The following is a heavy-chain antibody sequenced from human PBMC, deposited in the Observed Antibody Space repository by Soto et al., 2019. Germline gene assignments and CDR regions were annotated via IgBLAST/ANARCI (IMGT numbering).Heavy chain of an antibody. CDR3: ARGTYGSGSYWFDP. Sequence: GSGPTLVNPTQTLTLTCTFSGFSLSTSGVGVGWIRQPPGKALEWLALLHWNDEKRHSPSLKSRLTITKDTSKNQVVLIMTNMDPVDTATYYCARGTYGSGSYWFDPWGQGTLVTVSS. CDR1: GFSLSTSGVG. D-gene: IGHD3-10*01. CDR2: LHWNDEK. J-gene: IGHJ5*02. V-gene: IGHV2-5*01.